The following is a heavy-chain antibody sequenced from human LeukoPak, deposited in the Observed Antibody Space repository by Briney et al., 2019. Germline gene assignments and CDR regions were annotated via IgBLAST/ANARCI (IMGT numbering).Heavy chain of an antibody. CDR2: ISAYNGNT. CDR1: GYTFTGYY. Sequence: GASVKVSCKASGYTFTGYYMHWVRQAPGQGLEWMGWISAYNGNTNYAQKLQGRVTMTTDTSTSTAYMELSSLRSEDTAVYYCASTGDPYDAFDIWGQGTMVTVSS. D-gene: IGHD7-27*01. CDR3: ASTGDPYDAFDI. J-gene: IGHJ3*02. V-gene: IGHV1-18*04.